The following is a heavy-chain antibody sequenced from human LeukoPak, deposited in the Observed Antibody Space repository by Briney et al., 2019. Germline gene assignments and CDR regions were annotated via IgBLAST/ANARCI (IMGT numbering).Heavy chain of an antibody. CDR1: GYTFTSYD. J-gene: IGHJ6*03. CDR3: ARRGDDFWSGYHYYYMDV. Sequence: GASVKVSCKASGYTFTSYDINWVRQATGQGLELMGWMNPNSGNTGYAQKFQGRVTITRNTSISTAYMELSSLRYEDTAVYYCARRGDDFWSGYHYYYMDVWGKGTTVTVSS. D-gene: IGHD3-3*01. CDR2: MNPNSGNT. V-gene: IGHV1-8*03.